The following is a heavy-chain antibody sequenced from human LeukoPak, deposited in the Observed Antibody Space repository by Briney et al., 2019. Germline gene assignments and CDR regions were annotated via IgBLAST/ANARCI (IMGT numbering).Heavy chain of an antibody. J-gene: IGHJ4*02. CDR2: INPNSGGT. Sequence: ASVKVSCKASGYTFSGYYMNWVRQAPGQGFEWMGWINPNSGGTNYAQKFQGRVTMTRDTSISTAYMELSRLRSDDTAVYYCARVGEGMGSDGVDYWGQGTLATVSS. D-gene: IGHD3-16*01. CDR3: ARVGEGMGSDGVDY. V-gene: IGHV1-2*02. CDR1: GYTFSGYY.